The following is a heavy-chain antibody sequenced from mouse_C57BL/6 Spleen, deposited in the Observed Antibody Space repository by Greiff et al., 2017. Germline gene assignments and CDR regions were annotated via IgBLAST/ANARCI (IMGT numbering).Heavy chain of an antibody. D-gene: IGHD2-1*01. J-gene: IGHJ2*01. CDR3: AREELYGNFDY. V-gene: IGHV1-26*01. CDR1: GYTFTDYY. CDR2: INPNNGGT. Sequence: EVQLQQSGPELVKPGASVKISCKASGYTFTDYYMNWVKQSHGKSLEWIGDINPNNGGTSYNQKFKGKATLTVDKSSSTAYMELRSLTSEDSAVYYCAREELYGNFDYWGQGTTLTVSA.